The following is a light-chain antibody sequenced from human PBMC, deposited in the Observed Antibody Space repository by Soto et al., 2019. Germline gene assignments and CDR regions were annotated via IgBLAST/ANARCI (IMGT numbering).Light chain of an antibody. CDR1: QYINIY. CDR3: QQIYITPYT. J-gene: IGKJ2*01. V-gene: IGKV1-39*01. Sequence: DIQMTQSPSSLSASVGYRVTITCRASQYINIYLNWYQQKPGKAPKLLIYTASNLQSGVPSRFSGSGSGTDFTLTITSLQPEDFAAYYCQQIYITPYTFGQGPRGIS. CDR2: TAS.